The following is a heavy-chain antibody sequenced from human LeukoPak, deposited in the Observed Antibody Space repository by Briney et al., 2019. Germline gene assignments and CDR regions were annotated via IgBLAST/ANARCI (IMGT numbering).Heavy chain of an antibody. CDR2: ISSSSSYI. D-gene: IGHD3-10*01. J-gene: IGHJ4*02. CDR1: GFTFSSYS. Sequence: GGSLRPSCAASGFTFSSYSMNWVRQAPGKGLEWVSSISSSSSYIYYADSVKGRFTISRDNAKNSLYLQMNSLRAEDTAVYYCARDTMVRGVHHDYWGQGTLVTVSS. CDR3: ARDTMVRGVHHDY. V-gene: IGHV3-21*01.